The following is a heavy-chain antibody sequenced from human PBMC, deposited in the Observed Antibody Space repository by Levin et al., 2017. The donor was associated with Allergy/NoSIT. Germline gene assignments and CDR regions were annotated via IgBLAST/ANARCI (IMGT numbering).Heavy chain of an antibody. V-gene: IGHV1-46*01. D-gene: IGHD6-13*01. CDR3: ARGAIYTGYSSSWYMGY. Sequence: MHRVRQAHGQGLEWMGIINPSGGSTSYAQKFQGRVTMTRDTSTSTVYMELSSLRSEDTAVYYCARGAIYTGYSSSWYMGYWGQGTLVTVSS. J-gene: IGHJ4*02. CDR2: INPSGGST.